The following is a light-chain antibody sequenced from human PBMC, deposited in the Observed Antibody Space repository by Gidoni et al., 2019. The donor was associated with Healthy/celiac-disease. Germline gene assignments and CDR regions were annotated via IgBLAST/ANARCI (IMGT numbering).Light chain of an antibody. J-gene: IGKJ1*01. CDR3: QQYNSYPWT. Sequence: DIQMTQSPSTLSASVGDRVTITCRARQSISSWLAWYQQKPGKAPKLLIYDASSLESGVPSRVSGSGSGTEFTLTIRSLQPDDFATYYCQQYNSYPWTFGQGTKVDIK. V-gene: IGKV1-5*01. CDR1: QSISSW. CDR2: DAS.